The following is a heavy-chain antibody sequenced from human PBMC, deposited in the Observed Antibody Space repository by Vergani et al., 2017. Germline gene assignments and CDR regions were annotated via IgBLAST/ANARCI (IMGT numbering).Heavy chain of an antibody. D-gene: IGHD3-10*01. Sequence: EVQLVESGGGLVKPGGSLRLSCAASGFTFSSSSMNWVRQAPGKGLEWVSSISSSSSYIYYADSVKGRVTISRDNAKNSLYLQMNSLRAEDTAVYYCARDNGVVRGVIGFGMDVWGQGTTLTVSS. CDR2: ISSSSSYI. CDR3: ARDNGVVRGVIGFGMDV. CDR1: GFTFSSSS. V-gene: IGHV3-21*01. J-gene: IGHJ6*02.